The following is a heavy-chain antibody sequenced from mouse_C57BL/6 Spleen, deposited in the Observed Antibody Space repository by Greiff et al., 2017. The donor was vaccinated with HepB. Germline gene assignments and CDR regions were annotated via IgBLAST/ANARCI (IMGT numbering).Heavy chain of an antibody. CDR2: IDPSDSYT. CDR1: GYTFTSYW. CDR3: ARPTMVTTRCAMDY. D-gene: IGHD2-9*01. J-gene: IGHJ4*01. V-gene: IGHV1-50*01. Sequence: QVQLQQSGAELVKPGASVKLSCKASGYTFTSYWMQWVKQRPGQGLEWIGEIDPSDSYTNYNQKFKGKATLTVDTSSSTAYMQLSSLTSEDSAVYYCARPTMVTTRCAMDYWGQGTSVTVSS.